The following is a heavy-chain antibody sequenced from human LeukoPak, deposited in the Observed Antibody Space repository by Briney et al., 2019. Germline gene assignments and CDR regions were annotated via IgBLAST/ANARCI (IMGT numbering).Heavy chain of an antibody. Sequence: PGRSLRLSCVASGFRFEDYAMHWVRQVPGKGLEWVSGLSWSSNSIVYADSVKGRFTISRDNAKNSLYLQMNSLRAEDTAVYYCARDWGYYYYYGMDVWGQGTTVTVSS. V-gene: IGHV3-9*01. CDR1: GFRFEDYA. D-gene: IGHD3-16*01. J-gene: IGHJ6*02. CDR3: ARDWGYYYYYGMDV. CDR2: LSWSSNSI.